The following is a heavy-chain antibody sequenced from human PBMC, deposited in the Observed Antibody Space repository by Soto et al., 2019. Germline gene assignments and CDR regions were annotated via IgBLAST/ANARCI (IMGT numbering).Heavy chain of an antibody. CDR1: GGSVRSGTYY. J-gene: IGHJ6*02. CDR3: ARALRGYDWNRRTDYFHGLDV. D-gene: IGHD1-20*01. CDR2: IYYSGDT. Sequence: PSETLSLTCIVSGGSVRSGTYYWSWIRQSPWKGLEWIGYIYYSGDTNYNPSLKSRVTVSVDTSQNRFSLKLRSVTAADTAVYFCARALRGYDWNRRTDYFHGLDVWGQGXTVTVYS. V-gene: IGHV4-61*03.